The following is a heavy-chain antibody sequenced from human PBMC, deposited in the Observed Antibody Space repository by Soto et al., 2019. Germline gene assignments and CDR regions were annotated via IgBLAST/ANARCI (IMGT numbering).Heavy chain of an antibody. CDR2: INPNSGGT. CDR3: ARGRHGTIAVAEI. Sequence: GASVKVSCKASGYTFTGYYMHWVRQAPGQGLEWMGWINPNSGGTNYAQKFQGWVTMTRDTSISTAYMELSRLRSDDTAVYYCARGRHGTIAVAEIWGQGTLVTVSS. D-gene: IGHD6-19*01. J-gene: IGHJ4*02. V-gene: IGHV1-2*04. CDR1: GYTFTGYY.